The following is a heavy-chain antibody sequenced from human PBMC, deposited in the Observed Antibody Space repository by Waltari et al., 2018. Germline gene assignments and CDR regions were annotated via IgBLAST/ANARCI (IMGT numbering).Heavy chain of an antibody. Sequence: EVQLVESGGGLVQPGRSLRLSCTASGFTFGDYAMSWVRQAPGKGLEWVGFIRSKAYGGTTEYAASVKGRFTISRDDSKSIAYLQMNSLKTEDTAVYYCTRGGYDFWSGYQNYYFDYWGQGTLVTVSS. CDR2: IRSKAYGGTT. D-gene: IGHD3-3*01. J-gene: IGHJ4*02. CDR1: GFTFGDYA. CDR3: TRGGYDFWSGYQNYYFDY. V-gene: IGHV3-49*04.